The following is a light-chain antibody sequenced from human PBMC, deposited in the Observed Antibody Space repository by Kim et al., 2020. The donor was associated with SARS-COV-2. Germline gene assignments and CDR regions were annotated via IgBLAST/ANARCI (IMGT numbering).Light chain of an antibody. CDR2: EGS. V-gene: IGLV2-23*01. Sequence: GQSITISCTGTSRDVGSYNLGSWYQQHPGKAPKLMIYEGSKRPSGVSNRFSGSKSGNTASLTISGLQAEDEADYYCCSYAGSSTWVFGGGTQLTVL. CDR3: CSYAGSSTWV. CDR1: SRDVGSYNL. J-gene: IGLJ3*02.